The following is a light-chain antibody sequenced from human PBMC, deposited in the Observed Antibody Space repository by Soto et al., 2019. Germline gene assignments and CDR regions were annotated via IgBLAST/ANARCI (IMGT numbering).Light chain of an antibody. CDR1: QSVASN. CDR2: GAS. Sequence: DIVMTQSPATLSVSPGERATLSCRASQSVASNLAWYQQRPGQAPRLLIYGASTRATGVPVRFSGSGSGTEFTLIISSLQSEDFAVYYCHHYNNWPHTFGGGTKVEIK. J-gene: IGKJ4*01. V-gene: IGKV3-15*01. CDR3: HHYNNWPHT.